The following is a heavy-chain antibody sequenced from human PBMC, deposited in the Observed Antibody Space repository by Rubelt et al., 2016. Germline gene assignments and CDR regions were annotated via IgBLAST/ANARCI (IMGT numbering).Heavy chain of an antibody. Sequence: QVQLQQWGAGLLKPSETLSLTCAVYGGSFSGYYWSWIRQPPGKGLEWIVEISHSGSTNYNTSLKSRVTIAVDLSTTQLSLELSSVTAADTAVYCCAGVSGWYRAPGQDFDYWGQGTLVTVSS. V-gene: IGHV4-34*01. CDR2: ISHSGST. J-gene: IGHJ4*02. CDR1: GGSFSGYY. CDR3: AGVSGWYRAPGQDFDY. D-gene: IGHD6-19*01.